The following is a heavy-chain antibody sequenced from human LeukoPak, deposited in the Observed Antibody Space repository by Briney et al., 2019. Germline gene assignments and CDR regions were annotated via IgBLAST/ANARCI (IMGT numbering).Heavy chain of an antibody. CDR2: ISDSGGST. J-gene: IGHJ5*02. D-gene: IGHD6-13*01. CDR1: GFTFSSYA. CDR3: AKGSRWYWFDP. V-gene: IGHV3-23*01. Sequence: GGSLRLSCAASGFTFSSYARSWVRQAPGKGLEWVSTISDSGGSTYYADSVKGRFTISGDTSKNTLYLQMNSLRADDTAVYYCAKGSRWYWFDPWGQGTLVTVSS.